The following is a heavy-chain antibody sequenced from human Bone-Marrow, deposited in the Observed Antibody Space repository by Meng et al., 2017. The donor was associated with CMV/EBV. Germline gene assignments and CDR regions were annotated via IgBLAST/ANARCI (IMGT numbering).Heavy chain of an antibody. J-gene: IGHJ5*02. CDR2: ITGGGSTI. CDR3: ARDPRNKGFDP. V-gene: IGHV3-11*01. Sequence: GESLKISCVASGFTFSDYYMNWIRQAPGKGLEWLSYITGGGSTISYADSVKGRFTISRDNAQNSLYLQMDNLRAEDTAVYYCARDPRNKGFDPWGQGTLVTFSS. CDR1: GFTFSDYY.